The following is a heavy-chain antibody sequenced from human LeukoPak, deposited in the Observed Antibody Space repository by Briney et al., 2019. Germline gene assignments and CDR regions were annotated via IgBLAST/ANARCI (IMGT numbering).Heavy chain of an antibody. V-gene: IGHV1-69*04. CDR2: IIPILGIA. CDR3: ARDQGAADNYYYYYYMDV. Sequence: SVKVSCKASGGTFNSYTISWVRQAPGQGLEWMGRIIPILGIANYAQKFQGRVTITADKSTSTAYMELSSLRSEDTAVYYCARDQGAADNYYYYYYMDVWGKGTTVTVSS. D-gene: IGHD6-13*01. CDR1: GGTFNSYT. J-gene: IGHJ6*03.